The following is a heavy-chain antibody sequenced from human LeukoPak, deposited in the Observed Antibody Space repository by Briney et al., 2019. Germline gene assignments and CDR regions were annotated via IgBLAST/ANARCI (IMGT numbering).Heavy chain of an antibody. Sequence: ASVKVSXKASGGTFSSYAISWVRQAPGQGLEWMGWINPNSGGTNYAQKFQGRVTMTRDTSISTAYMELSRLRSDDTAVYYCARGGWLQEFDYWGQGNLVTVSS. CDR3: ARGGWLQEFDY. D-gene: IGHD5-24*01. J-gene: IGHJ4*02. CDR1: GGTFSSYA. V-gene: IGHV1-2*02. CDR2: INPNSGGT.